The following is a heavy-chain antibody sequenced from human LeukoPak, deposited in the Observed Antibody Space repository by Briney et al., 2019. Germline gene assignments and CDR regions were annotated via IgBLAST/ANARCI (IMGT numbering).Heavy chain of an antibody. J-gene: IGHJ4*02. CDR3: ARLGPGESYFDY. Sequence: PLASVKVSCKASGYTFTDYYMHWVRQAPGQGFEWMGWINPNDGDTNYAQKFQGRVTMTRDTSTSTVYMELSSLRSEDTAVYYCARLGPGESYFDYWGQGTLVTVSS. D-gene: IGHD3-16*01. CDR1: GYTFTDYY. CDR2: INPNDGDT. V-gene: IGHV1-2*02.